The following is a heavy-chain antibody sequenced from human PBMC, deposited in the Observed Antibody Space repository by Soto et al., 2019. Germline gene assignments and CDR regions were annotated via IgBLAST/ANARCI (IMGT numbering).Heavy chain of an antibody. CDR2: IYSGGNT. Sequence: QLLLQESGPGLVKPSETLSLTCTVSGGSSSSTTYYWGWIRQSPGKGLEWFGNIYSGGNTYYNPSLKSRVSISVDTSKSHLSLQLISVTAADTAVYYRAGQSDESRGYFSAYWGQGTLVTVSS. CDR1: GGSSSSTTYY. D-gene: IGHD3-22*01. V-gene: IGHV4-39*01. J-gene: IGHJ4*02. CDR3: AGQSDESRGYFSAY.